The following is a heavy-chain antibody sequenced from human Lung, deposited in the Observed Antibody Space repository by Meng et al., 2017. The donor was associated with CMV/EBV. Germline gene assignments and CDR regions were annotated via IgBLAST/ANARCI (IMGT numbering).Heavy chain of an antibody. D-gene: IGHD2-2*01. Sequence: GESXKISCAASGITFSSNWMSWVREAPGKGLEWVANIKEDGSEKYYVESVKGRFTISRDNAKKSLYLQMNSLRAEDTAVYYCARDQGSCTSISCRGDAFDIWGQGTMVTVPS. J-gene: IGHJ3*02. CDR1: GITFSSNW. CDR2: IKEDGSEK. V-gene: IGHV3-7*01. CDR3: ARDQGSCTSISCRGDAFDI.